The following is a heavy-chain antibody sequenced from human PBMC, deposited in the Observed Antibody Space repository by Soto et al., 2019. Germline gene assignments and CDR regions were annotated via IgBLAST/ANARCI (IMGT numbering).Heavy chain of an antibody. Sequence: SETLSLTCTVSGGSVSSGSYYWSWIRQPPGKGLEWIGYIYYSGSTNYNPSLKSRVTISVDTSKNQFSLKLSSVTAADTAVYYCAREIGDIVVVVAAGGAFDIWGQGKMVTVSS. J-gene: IGHJ3*02. CDR1: GGSVSSGSYY. CDR2: IYYSGST. CDR3: AREIGDIVVVVAAGGAFDI. D-gene: IGHD2-15*01. V-gene: IGHV4-61*01.